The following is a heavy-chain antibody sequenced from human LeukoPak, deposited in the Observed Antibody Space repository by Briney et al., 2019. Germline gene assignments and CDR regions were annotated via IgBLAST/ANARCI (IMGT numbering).Heavy chain of an antibody. V-gene: IGHV4-38-2*02. CDR3: ARDGYYYDGSFEY. CDR2: ISHSGSS. Sequence: PSDTLSLTCAVSGYSNSSGYFWAWIRQPPGKGPEGIGSISHSGSSYSKPSLKSRVNISVDTSNNQFSLKLTSVTAADTATYYCARDGYYYDGSFEYWGQGIRVAVSS. D-gene: IGHD3-22*01. CDR1: GYSNSSGYF. J-gene: IGHJ4*02.